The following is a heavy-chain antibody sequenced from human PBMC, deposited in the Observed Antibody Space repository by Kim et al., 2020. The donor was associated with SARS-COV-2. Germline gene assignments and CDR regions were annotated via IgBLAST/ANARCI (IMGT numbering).Heavy chain of an antibody. CDR3: ATTGRQWLGLFDF. V-gene: IGHV4-61*08. D-gene: IGHD6-19*01. Sequence: SETLSLTCTVSGGSVSSGDYYWSWIRQTPGKGLECIGYMSYSGSTEYNPSLKSRVTISVDTSKNQFSLKLSSVTTADTAVYYCATTGRQWLGLFDFWGQGTLVTVSP. J-gene: IGHJ4*02. CDR1: GGSVSSGDYY. CDR2: MSYSGST.